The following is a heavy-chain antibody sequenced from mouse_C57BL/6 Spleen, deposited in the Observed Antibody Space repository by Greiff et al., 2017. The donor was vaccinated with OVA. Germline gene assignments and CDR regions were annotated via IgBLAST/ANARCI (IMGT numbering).Heavy chain of an antibody. V-gene: IGHV1-52*01. CDR1: GYTFTSYW. CDR3: ARETAQATYFDY. Sequence: VQLQQPGAELVRPGSSVKLSCKASGYTFTSYWMHWVTQRPIQGLEWIGNIDPSASETHYNQKFKDKATLTVDKSSSTAYMQLSSLTSEDSAFYYCARETAQATYFDYWGQGTTLTVSS. CDR2: IDPSASET. J-gene: IGHJ2*01. D-gene: IGHD3-2*02.